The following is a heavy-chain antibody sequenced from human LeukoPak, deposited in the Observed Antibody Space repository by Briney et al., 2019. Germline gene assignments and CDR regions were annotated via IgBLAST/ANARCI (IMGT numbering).Heavy chain of an antibody. V-gene: IGHV3-43D*04. CDR1: GFAFDDYA. CDR2: ISWDGRST. D-gene: IGHD1-14*01. J-gene: IGHJ3*02. CDR3: AKGHGSRYDAFDI. Sequence: PTGGSLRLSCAASGFAFDDYAMHWVRQAPGKGREWVSLISWDGRSTYYADSVKGRFTISRDNSRNYLYLKMNSLRAEDTALYCCAKGHGSRYDAFDIWGQGTIVTVSS.